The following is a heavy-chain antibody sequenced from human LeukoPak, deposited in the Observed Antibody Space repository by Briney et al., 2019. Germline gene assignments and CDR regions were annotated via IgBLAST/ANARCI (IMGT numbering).Heavy chain of an antibody. CDR2: ISGSGGST. Sequence: GGSLRLSCAASGFIFNHHAMSWVRQAPGKGLEWVSAISGSGGSTYYADSVKGRFTISRDNSKNTLYLQMNSLRAEDTAVYYCAKLYDILTGYYNYFDYWGQGTLVTVSS. V-gene: IGHV3-23*01. J-gene: IGHJ4*02. D-gene: IGHD3-9*01. CDR1: GFIFNHHA. CDR3: AKLYDILTGYYNYFDY.